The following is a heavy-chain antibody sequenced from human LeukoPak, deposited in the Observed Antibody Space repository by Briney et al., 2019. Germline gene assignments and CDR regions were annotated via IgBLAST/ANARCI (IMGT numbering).Heavy chain of an antibody. CDR3: ARDKGSSSWYRDDAFDI. J-gene: IGHJ3*02. CDR2: IYSGGST. D-gene: IGHD6-13*01. Sequence: GGSLRLSCAASGFTFSSYAMHWVRQAPGKGLEWVSVIYSGGSTYYADSVKGRFTISRDNSKNTLYLQMNSLRAEDTAVYYCARDKGSSSWYRDDAFDIWGQGTMVTVSS. V-gene: IGHV3-66*01. CDR1: GFTFSSYA.